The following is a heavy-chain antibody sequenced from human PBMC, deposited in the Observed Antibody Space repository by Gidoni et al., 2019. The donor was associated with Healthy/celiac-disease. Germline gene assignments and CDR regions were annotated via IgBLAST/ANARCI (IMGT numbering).Heavy chain of an antibody. CDR3: TRVRPVQYSGSHGNI. CDR1: GFTFGDYA. V-gene: IGHV3-49*03. Sequence: EVQLVESGGGLVQPGRSLRLSCTASGFTFGDYAMSWFRQAPGKGLEWVGFIRSKAYGGTIEYAASVKGRFTISRDDSKSIAYLQMNSLKTEDTAVYYCTRVRPVQYSGSHGNIWGQGTMVTVSS. CDR2: IRSKAYGGTI. J-gene: IGHJ3*02. D-gene: IGHD1-26*01.